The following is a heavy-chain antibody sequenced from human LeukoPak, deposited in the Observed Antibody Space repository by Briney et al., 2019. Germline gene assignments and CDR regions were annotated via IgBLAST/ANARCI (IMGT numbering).Heavy chain of an antibody. CDR1: GFTFSSYA. J-gene: IGHJ4*02. D-gene: IGHD3-16*01. Sequence: PGGSLRLSCAASGFTFSSYAMIWVREAPGRGLQGGSGISGSGGSTYYADSVKGRFTISRDNSKNTLYLQMNSLRAEDTAVYYCAKDKELSLGDDRQYWGQGTLVTVSS. V-gene: IGHV3-23*01. CDR3: AKDKELSLGDDRQY. CDR2: ISGSGGST.